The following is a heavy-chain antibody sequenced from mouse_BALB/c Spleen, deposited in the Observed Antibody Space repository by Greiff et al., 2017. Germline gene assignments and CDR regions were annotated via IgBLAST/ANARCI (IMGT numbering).Heavy chain of an antibody. CDR2: ISYSGST. CDR3: ARGGGNYHYYAMDY. V-gene: IGHV3-2*02. D-gene: IGHD2-1*01. Sequence: EVQLQESGPGLVKPSQSLSLTCTVTGYSITSDYAWNWIRQFPGNKLEWMGYISYSGSTSYNPSLKSRISITRDTSKNQFFLQLNSVTTEDTATYYCARGGGNYHYYAMDYWGQGTSVTVSS. J-gene: IGHJ4*01. CDR1: GYSITSDYA.